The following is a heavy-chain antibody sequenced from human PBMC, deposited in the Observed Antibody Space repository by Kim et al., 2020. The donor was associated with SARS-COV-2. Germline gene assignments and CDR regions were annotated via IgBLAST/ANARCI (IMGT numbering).Heavy chain of an antibody. D-gene: IGHD3-3*01. CDR1: GGSFRRYY. CDR2: INHSGST. CDR3: ARSPYYDFWSGYSPIYFDY. J-gene: IGHJ4*02. V-gene: IGHV4-34*01. Sequence: SETLSLTCAVYGGSFRRYYWSWIRQPPGKGLEWIGEINHSGSTNYNPSLKSRVTISVDTSKNQFSLKLSSVTAADTAVYYCARSPYYDFWSGYSPIYFDYWGQGTLVTVSS.